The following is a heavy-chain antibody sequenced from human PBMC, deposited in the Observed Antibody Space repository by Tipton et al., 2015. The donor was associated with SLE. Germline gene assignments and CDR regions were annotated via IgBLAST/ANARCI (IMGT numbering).Heavy chain of an antibody. CDR1: GGSISSYY. V-gene: IGHV4-59*01. Sequence: TLSLTCTVSGGSISSYYWSWIRQPPGKGLEWIGYIYYSGSTNYNPSLKSRVTISVDMSKNQFSLRLSSVTAADTAVYYCARDYYGSGFDAFDIWGQGTMVTVSS. CDR3: ARDYYGSGFDAFDI. D-gene: IGHD3-10*01. J-gene: IGHJ3*02. CDR2: IYYSGST.